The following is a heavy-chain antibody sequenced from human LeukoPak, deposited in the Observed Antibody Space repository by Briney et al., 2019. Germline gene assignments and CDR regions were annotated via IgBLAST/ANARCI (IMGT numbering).Heavy chain of an antibody. CDR3: AREPIVLMVYAAYYFDY. CDR2: IIPILGIA. CDR1: GGTFSSYT. J-gene: IGHJ4*02. V-gene: IGHV1-69*04. D-gene: IGHD2-8*01. Sequence: ASVKVSCKASGGTFSSYTISWVRQAPGQGLEWMGRIIPILGIANYAQKFQGRVTITADKSTSTAYMELSSLRSEDTAVYYCAREPIVLMVYAAYYFDYWGQGTLVTVSS.